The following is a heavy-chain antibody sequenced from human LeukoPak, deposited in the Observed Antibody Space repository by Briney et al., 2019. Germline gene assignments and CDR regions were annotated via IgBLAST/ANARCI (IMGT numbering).Heavy chain of an antibody. CDR1: GYTFTSYG. V-gene: IGHV1-18*01. CDR2: ISAYNGNT. CDR3: ARSTSPMWENWFDP. D-gene: IGHD1-26*01. Sequence: ASVKVSCKASGYTFTSYGISWVRQAPRQGLEWMGWISAYNGNTNYAQKLQGRVTMTTDTSTSTAYMELRSLRSDDTAVYYCARSTSPMWENWFDPWGRGTLVTVSS. J-gene: IGHJ5*02.